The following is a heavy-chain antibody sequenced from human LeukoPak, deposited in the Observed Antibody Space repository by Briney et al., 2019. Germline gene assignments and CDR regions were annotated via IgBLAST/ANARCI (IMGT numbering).Heavy chain of an antibody. Sequence: GGSLRLFCAASGFTRSNYDMNWVRQAPGKGLEWVSSISTSSRYIYYKDSVRGRFTISRDDAKNSLYLAMNSLIAEDTAVYYCARADCSSSTCYLRRSWFDPWGQGTLVTVSS. CDR3: ARADCSSSTCYLRRSWFDP. J-gene: IGHJ5*02. V-gene: IGHV3-21*01. CDR1: GFTRSNYD. D-gene: IGHD2-2*01. CDR2: ISTSSRYI.